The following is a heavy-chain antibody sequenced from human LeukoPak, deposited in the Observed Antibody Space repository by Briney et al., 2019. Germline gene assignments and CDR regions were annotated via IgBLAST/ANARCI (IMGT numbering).Heavy chain of an antibody. CDR1: GGSVSSGSYY. J-gene: IGHJ4*02. D-gene: IGHD1-26*01. V-gene: IGHV4-61*01. CDR2: IYYSGST. Sequence: SETLSLTCTVSGGSVSSGSYYWSWIRQPPGKGLEWIGYIYYSGSTNYNPSLKSRVTISVDTSKNQFSLKLSSVTAADTAVYYCARMVVGATPQLFDYWGQGTLVTVSS. CDR3: ARMVVGATPQLFDY.